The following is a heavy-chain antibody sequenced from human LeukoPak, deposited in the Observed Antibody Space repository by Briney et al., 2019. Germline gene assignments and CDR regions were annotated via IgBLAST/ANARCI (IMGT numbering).Heavy chain of an antibody. J-gene: IGHJ4*02. V-gene: IGHV4-34*01. Sequence: SETLSLTCAVYGGSFRDYYWRSIRQPPGKGLGWIGEINHSGSTNYNPSLKSRVTTSADTSKNQFSLSLYSVTAADTAVYYCTRGLPSDKIDYWGQGTLVTVSS. CDR1: GGSFRDYY. D-gene: IGHD2-15*01. CDR2: INHSGST. CDR3: TRGLPSDKIDY.